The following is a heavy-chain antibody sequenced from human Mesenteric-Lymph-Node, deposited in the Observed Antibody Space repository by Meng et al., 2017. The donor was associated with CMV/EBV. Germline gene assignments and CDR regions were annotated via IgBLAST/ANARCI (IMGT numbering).Heavy chain of an antibody. CDR1: GFSVSSNY. J-gene: IGHJ2*01. Sequence: LSGAASGFSVSSNYMSWVRQAPGKGLEWVSVIYSGGSTFYADSVKGRFAISRDSSKNTLYLQMNSLRAEDTAVFYCARDGGDWYFDLWGRGTLVTVSS. V-gene: IGHV3-66*01. CDR3: ARDGGDWYFDL. D-gene: IGHD3-16*01. CDR2: IYSGGST.